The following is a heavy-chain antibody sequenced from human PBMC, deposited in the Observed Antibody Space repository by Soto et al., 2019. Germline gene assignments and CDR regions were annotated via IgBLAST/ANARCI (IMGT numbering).Heavy chain of an antibody. CDR1: GDSVSSNSAA. Sequence: SQTLSLTCAISGDSVSSNSAAWNWIRQSPSRGLEWLGRTYYRSKWYNDYAVSVKSRITINPDTSKNQFSLQLNSVTPEDTAVYYCARVMYSYGEVGYYGIDVRGQRTTVTVSS. J-gene: IGHJ6*02. CDR2: TYYRSKWYN. CDR3: ARVMYSYGEVGYYGIDV. V-gene: IGHV6-1*01. D-gene: IGHD5-18*01.